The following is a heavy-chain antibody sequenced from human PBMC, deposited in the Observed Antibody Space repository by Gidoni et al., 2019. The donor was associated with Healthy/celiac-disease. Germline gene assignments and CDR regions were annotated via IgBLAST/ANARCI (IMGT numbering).Heavy chain of an antibody. V-gene: IGHV4-61*02. CDR3: ARAAPTLAVYYFDY. Sequence: QVQLQESGPVLVKSSQTLSLTCTVSGGSISSGRYYWIWIRPPAGKGLEWIGRIYTSGSTNYNPSLKSRVTMSGETAKNQFSLKLSSVTAADTAVYYWARAAPTLAVYYFDYWGQGTLVTVSS. CDR1: GGSISSGRYY. D-gene: IGHD6-19*01. J-gene: IGHJ4*02. CDR2: IYTSGST.